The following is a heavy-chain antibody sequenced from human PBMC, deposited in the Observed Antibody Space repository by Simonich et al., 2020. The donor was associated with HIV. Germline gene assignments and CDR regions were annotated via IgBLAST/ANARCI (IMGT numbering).Heavy chain of an antibody. CDR2: ISYNKINK. CDR1: GFTFSTYV. CDR3: VRVDTAMVSAIAY. Sequence: QVQLVESGGGVVQPGRSLRLSCAASGFTFSTYVMHWVRQAPGKGLEWVAVISYNKINKYYADSVKGRFTISRDNSKNTLYLQMTSLRAEDTAVYYCVRVDTAMVSAIAYWGQGTLVTVSS. J-gene: IGHJ4*02. D-gene: IGHD5-18*01. V-gene: IGHV3-30*07.